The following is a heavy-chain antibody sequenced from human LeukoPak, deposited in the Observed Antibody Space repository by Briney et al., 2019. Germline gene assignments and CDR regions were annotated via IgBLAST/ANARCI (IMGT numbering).Heavy chain of an antibody. J-gene: IGHJ4*02. CDR2: INPNSGGT. CDR3: AREKADTAMAHFDY. D-gene: IGHD5-18*01. CDR1: GYTFTSYY. V-gene: IGHV1-2*02. Sequence: ASVKVSCKASGYTFTSYYMHWVRQAPGQGLEWMGWINPNSGGTNYAQKFQGRVTMTRDTSISTAYMELSRLRSDDTAVYYCAREKADTAMAHFDYWGQGTLVTVSS.